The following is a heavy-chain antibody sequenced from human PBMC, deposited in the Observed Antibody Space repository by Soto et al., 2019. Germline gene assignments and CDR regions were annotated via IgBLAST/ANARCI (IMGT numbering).Heavy chain of an antibody. D-gene: IGHD1-26*01. CDR2: ITGGGSST. J-gene: IGHJ4*02. CDR1: GFNFSRYA. CDR3: ARGRRNSQYYSFDY. Sequence: GGSLRLSCAASGFNFSRYAMSWVRQAPGKGLEWVSAITGGGSSTYYADSVKGRFTISRDNARSSLDLQMNSLRAEDTAEYYCARGRRNSQYYSFDYWGRGTLVTVSS. V-gene: IGHV3-23*01.